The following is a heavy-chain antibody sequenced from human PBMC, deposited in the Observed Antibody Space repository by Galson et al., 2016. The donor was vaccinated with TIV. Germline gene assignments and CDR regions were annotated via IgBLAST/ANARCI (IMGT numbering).Heavy chain of an antibody. J-gene: IGHJ6*03. Sequence: VSCKASGGTFSSSGISWVRQSPGQGLEWMGGIVPMFGIVTYAQRFQGRVTFTADASTSTAYLELRILRSDDSAVYYCARGGWSGDPGDYHYFYMDVWGKGTTVIVSS. CDR3: ARGGWSGDPGDYHYFYMDV. D-gene: IGHD3-3*01. CDR1: GGTFSSSG. V-gene: IGHV1-69*01. CDR2: IVPMFGIV.